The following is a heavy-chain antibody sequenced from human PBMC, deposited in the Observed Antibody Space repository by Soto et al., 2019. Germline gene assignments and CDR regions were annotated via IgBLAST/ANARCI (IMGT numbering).Heavy chain of an antibody. Sequence: GASVKVSCKASGYTFTSYGISWVRQAPGQGLEWMGWISAYNGNTNYAQKLQGRVNMTTDTSTSTAYMELRSLRSDDTAVYYCARDRGYDFWSGSAPLDYWGQGTLVTVSS. V-gene: IGHV1-18*01. D-gene: IGHD3-3*01. CDR1: GYTFTSYG. J-gene: IGHJ4*02. CDR3: ARDRGYDFWSGSAPLDY. CDR2: ISAYNGNT.